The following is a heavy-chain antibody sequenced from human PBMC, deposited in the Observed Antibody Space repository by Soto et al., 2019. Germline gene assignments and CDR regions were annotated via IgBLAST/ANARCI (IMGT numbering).Heavy chain of an antibody. CDR3: ARGRFLGVRGVRSYYFDY. V-gene: IGHV4-59*08. CDR1: DGSISSYY. CDR2: IYYSGST. D-gene: IGHD3-10*01. J-gene: IGHJ4*02. Sequence: PSETLSLTCTVSDGSISSYYWSWIRQPPGKGLEWIGYIYYSGSTNYNPSLKSRVTISVDTSKNQFSLKLSSVTAADTAVYYCARGRFLGVRGVRSYYFDYWGQGTLVTVSS.